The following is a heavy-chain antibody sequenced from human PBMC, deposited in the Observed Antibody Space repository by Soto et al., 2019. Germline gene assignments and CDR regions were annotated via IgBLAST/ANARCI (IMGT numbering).Heavy chain of an antibody. CDR1: GFTFGNYG. J-gene: IGHJ3*01. CDR2: ISGGGGST. CDR3: AKGFIVVVTVIRPDDALQV. Sequence: EVQLLESGGGLVQPGGSLRLSCAASGFTFGNYGMNWVRQAPGKGLEWVSGISGGGGSTYYADSVKGRFTVSRDPSKSTVFLEMNSLRAEDTAVYYCAKGFIVVVTVIRPDDALQVWGHGTLCSVSS. V-gene: IGHV3-23*01. D-gene: IGHD2-21*02.